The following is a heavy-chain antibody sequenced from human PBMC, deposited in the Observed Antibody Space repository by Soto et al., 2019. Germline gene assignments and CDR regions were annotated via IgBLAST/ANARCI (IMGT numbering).Heavy chain of an antibody. J-gene: IGHJ4*02. V-gene: IGHV2-5*02. Sequence: QITLKESGPTLVKPTQTLTLTCTFSGFSLSTSGVGVGWIRQPPGEALEWLALIYCDDDKRYSPSLKSRLTITKDTSKNQVVLTMTDMDPVDTATYLCAHRRNVELGPLRLFDYWGQGTQVTVSS. CDR3: AHRRNVELGPLRLFDY. D-gene: IGHD2-15*01. CDR1: GFSLSTSGVG. CDR2: IYCDDDK.